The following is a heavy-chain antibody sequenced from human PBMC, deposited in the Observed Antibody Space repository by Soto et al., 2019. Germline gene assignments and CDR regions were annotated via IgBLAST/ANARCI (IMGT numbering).Heavy chain of an antibody. CDR2: MYNTGST. J-gene: IGHJ5*02. CDR1: GGSISGYY. V-gene: IGHV4-59*01. CDR3: ARELYSSSWFDP. Sequence: SETLSLTCTVSGGSISGYYWSWIRQPPGKGLECIGYMYNTGSTVYNPSFKSRVTISVDTSKNQFSLKLNSVTAADTAVYYCARELYSSSWFDPWGQGTLVTVPS. D-gene: IGHD6-13*01.